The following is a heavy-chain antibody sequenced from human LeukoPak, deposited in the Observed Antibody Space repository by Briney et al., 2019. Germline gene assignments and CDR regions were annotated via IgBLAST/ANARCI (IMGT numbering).Heavy chain of an antibody. CDR3: ARTGSTVTMLYPFDH. Sequence: SETLSLTCTVSGGSISSYYWSWIRQPPGKGLEWIGYIYYSGSTNYNPSLKSRVSISVDTSKNQFSLKLSSVTAADTAVYYCARTGSTVTMLYPFDHWGQGTLVTVSS. D-gene: IGHD4-17*01. V-gene: IGHV4-59*01. CDR1: GGSISSYY. CDR2: IYYSGST. J-gene: IGHJ4*02.